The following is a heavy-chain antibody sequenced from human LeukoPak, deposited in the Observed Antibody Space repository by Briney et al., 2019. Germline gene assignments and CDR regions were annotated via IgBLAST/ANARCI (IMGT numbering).Heavy chain of an antibody. CDR3: ARGYCSSTSCYKAFDI. V-gene: IGHV7-4-1*02. CDR2: INTNTGNP. J-gene: IGHJ3*02. Sequence: VASVKVSRKASGYTFTSYAMNWVRQAPGQGLEWMGWINTNTGNPTYAQGFTGRFVFSLDTSVSTAYLQISSLKAEDTAVYYCARGYCSSTSCYKAFDIWGQGTMVTVSS. D-gene: IGHD2-2*02. CDR1: GYTFTSYA.